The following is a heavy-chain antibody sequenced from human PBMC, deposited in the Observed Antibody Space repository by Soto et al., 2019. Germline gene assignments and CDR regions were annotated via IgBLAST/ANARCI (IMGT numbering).Heavy chain of an antibody. Sequence: SETLSLTCTVSGGSISSGGYYWSWIRQHPGKGLEWIGSIYYSGSTYYNPSLKSRVTISVDTSKNQFSLKLSSLRSEDTAVYYCARRGYSSSWYYYYYYGMDVWGQGTTVTVSS. CDR3: ARRGYSSSWYYYYYYGMDV. J-gene: IGHJ6*02. CDR2: IYYSGST. V-gene: IGHV4-39*07. CDR1: GGSISSGGYY. D-gene: IGHD6-13*01.